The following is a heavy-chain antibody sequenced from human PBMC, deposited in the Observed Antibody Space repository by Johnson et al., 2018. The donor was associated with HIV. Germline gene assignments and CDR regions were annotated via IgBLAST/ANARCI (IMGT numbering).Heavy chain of an antibody. D-gene: IGHD4-17*01. CDR1: GFTFSSYG. V-gene: IGHV3-23*04. J-gene: IGHJ3*02. Sequence: VQVVESGGGVVRPGGSLRLSCAASGFTFSSYGMHWVRQAPGKGLEWVSAISGSGGSTYYADSVKGRFTISRDNSKNTLYLQINSLRAEDTAVYYCARWTVTRGAFDIWGQGTMVTVSS. CDR2: ISGSGGST. CDR3: ARWTVTRGAFDI.